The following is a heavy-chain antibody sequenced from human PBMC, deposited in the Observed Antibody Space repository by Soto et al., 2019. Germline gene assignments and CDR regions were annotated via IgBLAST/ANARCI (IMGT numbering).Heavy chain of an antibody. Sequence: ASVKVSCKASGYTFTGYYMHWVRQAPGQGLEWMGWINPNSGGTNYAQKFQGWVTMTRDTSISTAYMELSRLRSDDTAVYYCARETPRYYDSSGSPLYYYGMDVWGQGTTVTVSS. CDR2: INPNSGGT. V-gene: IGHV1-2*04. CDR1: GYTFTGYY. D-gene: IGHD3-22*01. J-gene: IGHJ6*02. CDR3: ARETPRYYDSSGSPLYYYGMDV.